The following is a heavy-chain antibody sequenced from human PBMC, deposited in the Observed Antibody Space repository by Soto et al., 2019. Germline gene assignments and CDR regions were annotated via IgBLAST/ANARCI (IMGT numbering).Heavy chain of an antibody. Sequence: GGSLRLSCAASGFTLSSYSMNWVRQAPGKGLEWVSYISSSSSTIYYADSVKGRFTISRDNAKNSLYLQMNSLRDEDTAVYYCARDSPQSKSMDSSDSHDYWGQGTLVTVSS. J-gene: IGHJ4*02. CDR2: ISSSSSTI. CDR1: GFTLSSYS. V-gene: IGHV3-48*02. CDR3: ARDSPQSKSMDSSDSHDY. D-gene: IGHD6-19*01.